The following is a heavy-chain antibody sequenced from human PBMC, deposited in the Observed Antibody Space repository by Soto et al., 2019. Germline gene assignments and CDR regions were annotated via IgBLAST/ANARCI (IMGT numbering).Heavy chain of an antibody. Sequence: QVQLQESGPGLVKPSQTLSLSCAVSGGSIRSGDHYWSWIRQAPGKGLEWIGFIHYRGNTYYKPSLKSRVSSSVDTSKNHFSLNLSSVTAADTAVYYCAREVTTGSYYYGLDVWGQGTKVTVSS. CDR1: GGSIRSGDHY. V-gene: IGHV4-30-4*08. D-gene: IGHD4-17*01. CDR3: AREVTTGSYYYGLDV. CDR2: IHYRGNT. J-gene: IGHJ6*02.